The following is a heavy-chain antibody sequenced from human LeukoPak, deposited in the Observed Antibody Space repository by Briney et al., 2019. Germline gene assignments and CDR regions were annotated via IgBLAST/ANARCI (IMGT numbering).Heavy chain of an antibody. Sequence: GASVKVSCKASGGTFSSYAISWVRQAPGQGLEWMGRIIPILGIANYAQKFQGRVTITADKSTSTAYMELSSLRSEDTAVHYCARDVNWFDPWGQGTLVTVSS. J-gene: IGHJ5*02. CDR2: IIPILGIA. V-gene: IGHV1-69*04. CDR1: GGTFSSYA. CDR3: ARDVNWFDP.